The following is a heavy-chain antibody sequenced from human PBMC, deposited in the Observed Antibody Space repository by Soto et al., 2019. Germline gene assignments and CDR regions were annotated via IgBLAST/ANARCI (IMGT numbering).Heavy chain of an antibody. CDR3: VRSRSGAVPDSFAY. J-gene: IGHJ4*02. V-gene: IGHV3-30*04. Sequence: QVQLVESGGGVVPPGRYLRLSCAASGFMFSSYAMHWVRQAPGKVLAWVAVISKDGSVIYYADSVKGRFTISRDKSKNMVYLQLNRRRDEYTAVFYCVRSRSGAVPDSFAYWGQGTLVTVAS. CDR1: GFMFSSYA. D-gene: IGHD3-10*01. CDR2: ISKDGSVI.